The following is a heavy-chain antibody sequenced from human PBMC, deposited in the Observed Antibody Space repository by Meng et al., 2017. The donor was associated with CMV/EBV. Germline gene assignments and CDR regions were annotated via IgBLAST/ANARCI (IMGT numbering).Heavy chain of an antibody. CDR2: IRYDGSNK. CDR1: GFTFSSYG. V-gene: IGHV3-30*02. D-gene: IGHD5-12*01. Sequence: GESLKISCAASGFTFSSYGMHWVRQAPGKGLEWVAFIRYDGSNKYYADSVKGRFTISRDNSKNTLYLQMNSLRAEETAVYYCAKDRGGGVATILGCSRFDYWGQGTLVTVSS. J-gene: IGHJ4*02. CDR3: AKDRGGGVATILGCSRFDY.